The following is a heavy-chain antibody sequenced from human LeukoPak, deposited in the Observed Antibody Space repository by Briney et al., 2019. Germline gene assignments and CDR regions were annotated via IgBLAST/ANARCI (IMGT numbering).Heavy chain of an antibody. CDR2: IYYSGST. J-gene: IGHJ5*02. CDR3: ARGSVRGEFDP. D-gene: IGHD3-10*01. CDR1: CASFSLYY. V-gene: IGHV4-59*01. Sequence: SQTLSLTYTVSCASFSLYYWSWIRQPAGKGLGWIGLIYYSGSTNYKPSLKSGVTLSVDTSKNQFSLTLSSVTAADTAVYYCARGSVRGEFDPWGHGTLVTVSS.